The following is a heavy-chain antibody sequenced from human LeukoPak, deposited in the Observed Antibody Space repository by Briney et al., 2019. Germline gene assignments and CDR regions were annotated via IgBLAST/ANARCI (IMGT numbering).Heavy chain of an antibody. CDR2: IYYSGST. V-gene: IGHV4-59*01. CDR3: ARWGVLSPGWYEGYYFDY. J-gene: IGHJ4*02. Sequence: SETLSLTCTVSGGSISSYYWNWIRQPPGKGLEWVGYIYYSGSTNYNPSLKSRVTISIDTSKNQFSLKLNSVTAADTAVYYCARWGVLSPGWYEGYYFDYWGQGTLVTVSS. CDR1: GGSISSYY. D-gene: IGHD6-19*01.